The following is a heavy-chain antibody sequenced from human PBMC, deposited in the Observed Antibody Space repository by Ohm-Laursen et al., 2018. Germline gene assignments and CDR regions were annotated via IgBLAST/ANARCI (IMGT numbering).Heavy chain of an antibody. J-gene: IGHJ5*02. CDR3: ARLRHSAALNWFDP. V-gene: IGHV1-8*01. CDR2: MNPNSGNT. D-gene: IGHD2-21*01. CDR1: GYTFTSYD. Sequence: ASVKVSCKTSGYTFTSYDINWVRQATGQGLEWMGWMNPNSGNTGYAQKFQGRVTMTRNTSISTAYMELSSLRSEDTAVYYCARLRHSAALNWFDPWGQGTLVTVSS.